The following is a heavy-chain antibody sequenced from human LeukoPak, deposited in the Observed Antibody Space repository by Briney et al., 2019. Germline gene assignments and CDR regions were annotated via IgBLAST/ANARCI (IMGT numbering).Heavy chain of an antibody. Sequence: PGGSLRLSCAASGFTVSSNHMSWVRQAPGKGLEWVSAISGSGGSTYYADSVKGRFTISRDNSKNTLYLQMNSLRAEDTAVYYCAKAGGVDYYYYGMDVWGQGTTVTVSS. CDR3: AKAGGVDYYYYGMDV. CDR1: GFTVSSNH. D-gene: IGHD3-16*01. V-gene: IGHV3-23*01. CDR2: ISGSGGST. J-gene: IGHJ6*02.